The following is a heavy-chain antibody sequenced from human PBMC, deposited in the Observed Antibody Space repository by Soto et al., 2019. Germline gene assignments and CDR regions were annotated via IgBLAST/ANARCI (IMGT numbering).Heavy chain of an antibody. J-gene: IGHJ6*02. CDR3: ARSQGGSSSLDIYYYYYYGMDV. CDR2: IIPIFATA. V-gene: IGHV1-69*01. Sequence: QVQLVQSGAEVKKPGSSVKVSCKAPGGTFSSYAISWVRQAPGQGLEWMGGIIPIFATAKYAQKFQGRVTITADEFTSTGYMELSSLRSEDTAVYYCARSQGGSSSLDIYYYYYYGMDVWGQGTTVTVSS. CDR1: GGTFSSYA. D-gene: IGHD2-15*01.